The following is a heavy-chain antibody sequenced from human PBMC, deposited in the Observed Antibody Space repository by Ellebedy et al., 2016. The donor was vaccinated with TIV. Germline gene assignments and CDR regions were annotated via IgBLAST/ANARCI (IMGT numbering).Heavy chain of an antibody. V-gene: IGHV3-53*04. J-gene: IGHJ3*01. CDR3: ARGKDFGVGFAAFDL. Sequence: GESLKISCAASGFNVSGDYMGWVLQAPGKALEWVSDIYVGGDTYHADSVKGRFTISRHNSKNTVFLQMSSLTTADTAVYYCARGKDFGVGFAAFDLWGQGTMVAVSS. D-gene: IGHD4-17*01. CDR2: IYVGGDT. CDR1: GFNVSGDY.